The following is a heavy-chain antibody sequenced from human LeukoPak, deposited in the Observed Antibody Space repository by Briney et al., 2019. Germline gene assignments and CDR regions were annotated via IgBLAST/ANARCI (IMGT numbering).Heavy chain of an antibody. CDR3: ARGRSYYYDSSGYYYDY. CDR1: GGSISSYY. J-gene: IGHJ4*02. Sequence: SETLSLTCTVSGGSISSYYWSWIRQPPGKGLEWIGYIYHSGSTYYNPSLKSRVTISVDRSKNQFSLKLSSVTAADTAVYYCARGRSYYYDSSGYYYDYWGQGTLVTVSS. D-gene: IGHD3-22*01. CDR2: IYHSGST. V-gene: IGHV4-59*12.